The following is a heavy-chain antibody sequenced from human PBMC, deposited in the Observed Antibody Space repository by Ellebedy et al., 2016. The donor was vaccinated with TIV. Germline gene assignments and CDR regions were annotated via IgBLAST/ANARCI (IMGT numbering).Heavy chain of an antibody. CDR1: GFSFTNYA. CDR3: AKISASSWSDY. Sequence: GESLKISXAASGFSFTNYAMGWVRQAPGKGLEWVSTVSADGASTYHADSVQGRFTISRDNSNNAVFLEMNSLRAEDTAKYFCAKISASSWSDYWGQGALVVVSS. D-gene: IGHD6-13*01. CDR2: VSADGAST. J-gene: IGHJ4*02. V-gene: IGHV3-23*01.